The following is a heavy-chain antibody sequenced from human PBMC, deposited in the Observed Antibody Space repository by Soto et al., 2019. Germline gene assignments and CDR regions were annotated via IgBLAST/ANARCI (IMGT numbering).Heavy chain of an antibody. D-gene: IGHD3-10*01. Sequence: QITLKESGPTLVKLTQTLTLTCTFSGFSLSTSGVGVGWIRQPPGKALEWLALIYWDDEKRYMPSLKSRLTIPNDTSKNQVGLTMTNMDPVLTAAYYCARTYDYCQNWLDPWGQGTPVTCSS. V-gene: IGHV2-5*02. J-gene: IGHJ5*02. CDR2: IYWDDEK. CDR3: ARTYDYCQNWLDP. CDR1: GFSLSTSGVG.